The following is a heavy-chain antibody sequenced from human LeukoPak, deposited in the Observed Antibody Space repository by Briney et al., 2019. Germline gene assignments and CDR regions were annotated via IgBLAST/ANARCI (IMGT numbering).Heavy chain of an antibody. CDR1: GFTFSSYA. CDR3: AKVWDTYYYDSSGSFDY. D-gene: IGHD3-22*01. Sequence: GGSLSLSCAASGFTFSSYAMSWVRQAPGKGLEWVSAISSSGGSTYYADSVKGRFTISRDNSKNTLYLQMNSLRAEDTAVYYCAKVWDTYYYDSSGSFDYWGQGTLVTVSS. J-gene: IGHJ4*02. V-gene: IGHV3-23*01. CDR2: ISSSGGST.